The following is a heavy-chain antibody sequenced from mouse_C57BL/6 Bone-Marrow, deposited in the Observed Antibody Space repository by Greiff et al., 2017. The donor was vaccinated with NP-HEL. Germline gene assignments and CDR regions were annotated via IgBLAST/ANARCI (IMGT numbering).Heavy chain of an antibody. V-gene: IGHV2-2*01. CDR1: GFSLTSYG. Sequence: QVQLQQSGPGLVQPSQSLSITCTVSGFSLTSYGVHWVRQSPGKGLEWLGVIWSGGSTDYNAAFISRLSISKDNSKSQVFFKMNSLQADDTAIYYCARLLWSFAYWGQGTLVTVSA. J-gene: IGHJ3*01. D-gene: IGHD1-1*02. CDR3: ARLLWSFAY. CDR2: IWSGGST.